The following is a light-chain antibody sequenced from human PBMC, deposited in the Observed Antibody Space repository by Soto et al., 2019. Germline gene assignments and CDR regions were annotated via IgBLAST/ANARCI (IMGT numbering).Light chain of an antibody. CDR1: SSDVGGYKY. CDR3: SSYTSSSTQV. V-gene: IGLV2-14*01. J-gene: IGLJ1*01. CDR2: EVS. Sequence: QSALTQPASVSGSPGQSITISCTGTSSDVGGYKYVSWYQQHPGKAPKLMIYEVSNRPSGVSNRFSGSKSGNTASLTISGLRAEHETAYYCSSYTSSSTQVFGTGTKLTVL.